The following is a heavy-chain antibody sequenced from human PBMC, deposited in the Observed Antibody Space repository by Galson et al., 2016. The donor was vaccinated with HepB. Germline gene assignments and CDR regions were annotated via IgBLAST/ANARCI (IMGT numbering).Heavy chain of an antibody. CDR2: ISYDGTKR. Sequence: SLRLSCAASGFSFGTYAIHWVRQAPGKGLEWLAVISYDGTKRYYAESVKGRFTVSRDNSKNALFLEMNSLRPDDSSVYSCARDQGATVTKYFFFFLAVWGPGTSVTVS. J-gene: IGHJ6*02. D-gene: IGHD4-17*01. V-gene: IGHV3-30*04. CDR1: GFSFGTYA. CDR3: ARDQGATVTKYFFFFLAV.